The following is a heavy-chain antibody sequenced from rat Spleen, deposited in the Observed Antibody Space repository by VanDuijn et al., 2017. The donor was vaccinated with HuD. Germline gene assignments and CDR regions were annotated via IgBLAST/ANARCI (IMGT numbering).Heavy chain of an antibody. Sequence: EVQLVESGGGLVQPGRSLKLSCAASGFTYSNYVMAWVSQAPTKGLEWVASITNTGGSIYYPDSVKGRFTISRDSAQNTLYLQMNSLRSEDTATYYCARRHYGYTDYFDYWGQGVMVTVSS. CDR3: ARRHYGYTDYFDY. D-gene: IGHD1-11*01. V-gene: IGHV5S13*01. CDR2: ITNTGGSI. J-gene: IGHJ2*01. CDR1: GFTYSNYV.